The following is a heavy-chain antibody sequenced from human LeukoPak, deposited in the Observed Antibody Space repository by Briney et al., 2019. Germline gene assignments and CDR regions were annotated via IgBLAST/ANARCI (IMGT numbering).Heavy chain of an antibody. V-gene: IGHV3-21*01. J-gene: IGHJ3*02. CDR1: GFTFSSYS. Sequence: GGSLRLSCAASGFTFSSYSMNWVRQAPGKGLEWVSSISSSSSYIYYADSVKGRFTISRDNAKNSLYLQMNSLRAEDTAAYYCVRDRFFAFDIWGQGTMLTVSS. CDR2: ISSSSSYI. CDR3: VRDRFFAFDI.